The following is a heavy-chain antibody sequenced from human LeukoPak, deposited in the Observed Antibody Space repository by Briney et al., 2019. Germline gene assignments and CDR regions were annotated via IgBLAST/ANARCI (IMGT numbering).Heavy chain of an antibody. CDR1: GFTVSSNY. V-gene: IGHV3-23*01. D-gene: IGHD5-18*01. Sequence: GGSLRLSCAASGFTVSSNYMSWVRQAPGKGLEWVSFVSDSGGSTYYADSVKGRFTISRDNSKNTLNLQMNSLRAEDTAVYYCAKVRAYTYDSGLDYWGQGTLVTVSS. J-gene: IGHJ4*02. CDR3: AKVRAYTYDSGLDY. CDR2: VSDSGGST.